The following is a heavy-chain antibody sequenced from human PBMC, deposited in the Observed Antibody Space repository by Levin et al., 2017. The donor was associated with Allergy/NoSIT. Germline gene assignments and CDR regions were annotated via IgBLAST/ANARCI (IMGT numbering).Heavy chain of an antibody. J-gene: IGHJ4*02. Sequence: PSETLSLTCTVSGGSISSSSYYWGWIRQPPGKGLEWIGSIYYSGSTYYNPSLESRVTISVDTSKNQFSLKLSSVTAADTAVYYCARKDDYGSGSYYRRDYWGQGTLVTVSS. CDR1: GGSISSSSYY. D-gene: IGHD3-10*01. V-gene: IGHV4-39*01. CDR3: ARKDDYGSGSYYRRDY. CDR2: IYYSGST.